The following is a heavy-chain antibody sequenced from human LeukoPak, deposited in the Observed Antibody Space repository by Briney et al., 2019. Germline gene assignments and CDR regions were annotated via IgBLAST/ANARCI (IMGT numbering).Heavy chain of an antibody. V-gene: IGHV4-39*01. Sequence: SETLSLTCTVSGGSITSSSHYWGWIRQPPGKGLQWLGLIYYDGSAYYNLSLKSRLTISIDTSKSQFSLQLSSVTAADTAVYYCARHRSGWLQSSFDYWGQGTLVTVSS. CDR3: ARHRSGWLQSSFDY. J-gene: IGHJ4*02. D-gene: IGHD5-24*01. CDR1: GGSITSSSHY. CDR2: IYYDGSA.